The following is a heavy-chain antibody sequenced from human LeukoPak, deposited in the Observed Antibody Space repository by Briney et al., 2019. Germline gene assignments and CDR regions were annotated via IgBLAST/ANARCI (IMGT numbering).Heavy chain of an antibody. CDR2: INPSGVNT. CDR1: GYTFTTHY. Sequence: ASVKVSCKASGYTFTTHYMHWVRRAPGQGLEWMGLINPSGVNTNYAQKFQGRVTMDRDTSTTTLYMEMSSLRSEDAAVYYCARGRPGSGWSFDYWGRGTLVTVSS. J-gene: IGHJ4*02. CDR3: ARGRPGSGWSFDY. D-gene: IGHD6-19*01. V-gene: IGHV1-46*01.